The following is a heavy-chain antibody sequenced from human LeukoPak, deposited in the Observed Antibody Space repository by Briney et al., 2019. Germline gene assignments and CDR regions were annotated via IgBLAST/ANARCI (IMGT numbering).Heavy chain of an antibody. Sequence: GGSLRLSCAASGFTFTSYAMSWVRQAPGKGLEWVSIISDRGGSTFYADSVKGRFSISRDNSRNTLYLQMNGLRAEDTAIYYCAKDRLEDQLLSLFDSWGQGTLVIVSS. J-gene: IGHJ4*02. V-gene: IGHV3-23*01. CDR3: AKDRLEDQLLSLFDS. CDR2: ISDRGGST. D-gene: IGHD1-1*01. CDR1: GFTFTSYA.